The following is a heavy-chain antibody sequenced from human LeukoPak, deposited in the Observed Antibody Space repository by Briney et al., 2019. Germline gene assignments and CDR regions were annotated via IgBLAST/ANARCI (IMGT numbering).Heavy chain of an antibody. CDR3: ARSEVTPYGYFYY. J-gene: IGHJ4*02. V-gene: IGHV3-48*01. D-gene: IGHD4-23*01. Sequence: GGSLRLSCAASGFTFSSYSVNWVRQAPGKGLEWVSYISSSSSTIYFVESVKGRFTISRDNAKNSLYLQMNSLSAEDTAVYYCARSEVTPYGYFYYWGPGTLVTVSS. CDR1: GFTFSSYS. CDR2: ISSSSSTI.